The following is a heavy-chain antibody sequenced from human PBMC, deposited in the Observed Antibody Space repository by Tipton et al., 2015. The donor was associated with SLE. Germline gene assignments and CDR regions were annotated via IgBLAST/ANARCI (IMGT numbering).Heavy chain of an antibody. V-gene: IGHV4-4*07. CDR2: IYTSGST. J-gene: IGHJ1*01. CDR3: ARGPFQRWPPGAY. CDR1: GGSLSNYY. D-gene: IGHD6-19*01. Sequence: TLSLTCTGSGGSLSNYYWCWIRQPAGKGPEWIGRIYTSGSTNYNPSLKSRVTMSVDTSKNQFSLKLSSVTAADTAVYYCARGPFQRWPPGAYWGQGTLVTVSS.